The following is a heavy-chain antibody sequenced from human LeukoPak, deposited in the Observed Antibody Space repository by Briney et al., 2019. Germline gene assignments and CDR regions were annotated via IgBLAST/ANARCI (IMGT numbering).Heavy chain of an antibody. Sequence: GGSLRLSCAGSGFIFSDGWMGWVRQAPGKGLEWVGRIKSKVDGGTRDYAAPVKGRFTISRDDSENKLFLQMNSLEIGDTAVYYCAVERGGCSAVTCYAFNHWGQGTLVTVSS. D-gene: IGHD2-15*01. CDR2: IKSKVDGGTR. V-gene: IGHV3-15*01. CDR1: GFIFSDGW. CDR3: AVERGGCSAVTCYAFNH. J-gene: IGHJ4*02.